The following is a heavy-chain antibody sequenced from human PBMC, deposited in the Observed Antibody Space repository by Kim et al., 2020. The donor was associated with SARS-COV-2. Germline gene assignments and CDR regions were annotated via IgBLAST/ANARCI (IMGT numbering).Heavy chain of an antibody. CDR3: ARHGAIAAPGEEGFDS. V-gene: IGHV5-51*01. J-gene: IGHJ4*02. Sequence: SFQGQVTISADKSISTAYLQWSSLKASDTAMYYCARHGAIAAPGEEGFDSWGQGTVVTVSS. D-gene: IGHD6-13*01.